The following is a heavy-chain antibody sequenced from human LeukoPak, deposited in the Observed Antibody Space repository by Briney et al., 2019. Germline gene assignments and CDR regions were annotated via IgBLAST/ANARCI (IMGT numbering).Heavy chain of an antibody. CDR1: GFTFSDYG. D-gene: IGHD3-10*01. Sequence: GGSLRLSCAASGFTFSDYGMNWVRQAPGKGLEWVSYISSSSTTIHYADSVKGRFTISRDNAKNSLYLQMHSLRDEDTAVYYCAKAAYYYGRTYFDYWGQGTLVTVSS. J-gene: IGHJ4*02. CDR3: AKAAYYYGRTYFDY. V-gene: IGHV3-48*02. CDR2: ISSSSTTI.